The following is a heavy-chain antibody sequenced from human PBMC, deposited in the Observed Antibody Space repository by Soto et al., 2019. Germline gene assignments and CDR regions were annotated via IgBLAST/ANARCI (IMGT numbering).Heavy chain of an antibody. CDR1: GFTFSSYS. V-gene: IGHV3-21*01. CDR3: GRGSHSYDSSGSH. CDR2: ISSSSSYI. D-gene: IGHD3-22*01. J-gene: IGHJ4*02. Sequence: GGSLRLSCAASGFTFSSYSMNRVRQAPGKGLEWVSSISSSSSYIYYADSVKGRFTISRDNAKNSLYLQMNSLRAEDTAVYYCGRGSHSYDSSGSHWGRGTLVTVSS.